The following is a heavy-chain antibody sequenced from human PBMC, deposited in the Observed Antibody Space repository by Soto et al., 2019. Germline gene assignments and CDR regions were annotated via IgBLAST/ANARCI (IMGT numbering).Heavy chain of an antibody. J-gene: IGHJ6*02. V-gene: IGHV4-59*01. Sequence: ESLSLTCAVSGGSLSTYYWSWIRQPPGKGLEWIGYVDHTGTTNYNPPLLNRVSISLDTSMNQFSLRLSSVTAADTAVYYCARIGMTSRPLVYYIYAMDVWGQGTAVTVSS. CDR2: VDHTGTT. D-gene: IGHD6-6*01. CDR3: ARIGMTSRPLVYYIYAMDV. CDR1: GGSLSTYY.